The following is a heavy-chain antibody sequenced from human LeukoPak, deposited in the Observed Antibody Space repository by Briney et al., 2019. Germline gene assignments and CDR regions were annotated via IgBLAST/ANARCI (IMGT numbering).Heavy chain of an antibody. D-gene: IGHD3-9*01. J-gene: IGHJ4*02. CDR2: ITGSGTGT. CDR3: AKAEGYDILTGLDY. V-gene: IGHV3-23*01. Sequence: GGALRLSCAASRFTFSIYVMSCGRQPPGEGLEWGSSITGSGTGTFYADPVRGRFTISRDNSKNTLYLNMNSLRTEDTAVYYCAKAEGYDILTGLDYWGQGTLVTVSS. CDR1: RFTFSIYV.